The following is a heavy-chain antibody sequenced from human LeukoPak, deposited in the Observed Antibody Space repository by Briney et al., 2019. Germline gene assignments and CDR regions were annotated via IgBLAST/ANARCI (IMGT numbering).Heavy chain of an antibody. D-gene: IGHD5-18*01. CDR2: IRYDGSNK. CDR1: GFTFSSYG. V-gene: IGHV3-30*02. J-gene: IGHJ4*02. Sequence: GGSLRLSCAASGFTFSSYGIHWVRQAPGKGLEWVAFIRYDGSNKYYADSVKGRFTISRDNSKNTLYLQMNSLRAEDTAMYYCARQEGYSYGYEGYWGQGTLVTVSS. CDR3: ARQEGYSYGYEGY.